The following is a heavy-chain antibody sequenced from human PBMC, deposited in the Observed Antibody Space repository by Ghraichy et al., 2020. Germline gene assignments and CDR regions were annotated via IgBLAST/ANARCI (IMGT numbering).Heavy chain of an antibody. CDR2: IYSGGNT. CDR1: GGSVSSSTSY. V-gene: IGHV4-39*07. J-gene: IGHJ4*02. CDR3: ARYLDHSHYTSYFDY. D-gene: IGHD4-11*01. Sequence: SETLSLTCTVSGGSVSSSTSYWGWIRQTPGKGLEWIATIYSGGNTYYNAFFESRVSISLDTSKNQFSLRLRSATAADTAVYYCARYLDHSHYTSYFDYWGQGTLVTVST.